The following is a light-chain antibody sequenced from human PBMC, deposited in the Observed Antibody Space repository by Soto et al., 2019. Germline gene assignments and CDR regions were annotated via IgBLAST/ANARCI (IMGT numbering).Light chain of an antibody. Sequence: DVQLTQSPSSLSASVGDRFTITCQASQDINTYLNWYQQKPGKAPKFLIYDASNLETGVPSRFSGSGSGTHFSLTISSLQAEDIATYYCQQYDEPPVTFGGGTKVDI. CDR2: DAS. CDR3: QQYDEPPVT. CDR1: QDINTY. V-gene: IGKV1-33*01. J-gene: IGKJ4*01.